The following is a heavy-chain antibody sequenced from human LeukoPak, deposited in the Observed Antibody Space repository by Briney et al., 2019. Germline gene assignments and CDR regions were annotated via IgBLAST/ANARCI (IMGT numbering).Heavy chain of an antibody. J-gene: IGHJ2*01. CDR2: RYYSGSS. CDR1: GGSISSYY. V-gene: IGHV4-59*01. CDR3: ATASGSGSNWYFDV. Sequence: SETLSLTCTVSGGSISSYYWSWIRQPPGKGLEWIGYRYYSGSSNYNPSLKSRVTISVDTSKNQFSLKMSSVTSADTAVYYCATASGSGSNWYFDVWGRGTLVTVSS. D-gene: IGHD3-10*01.